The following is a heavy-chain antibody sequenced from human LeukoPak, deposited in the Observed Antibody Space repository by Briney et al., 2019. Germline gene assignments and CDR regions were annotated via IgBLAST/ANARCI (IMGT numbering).Heavy chain of an antibody. CDR2: IYSGGNT. Sequence: GGSLRLSCAASGFTVSSNYMSWVRHAPGKGLEGVSVIYSGGNTYYTDSVKGRFTISRDNSKNTLYLQMNSLRPEDTAVYYCARGGYSSGWFHAFDIWGQGTMVTVSS. V-gene: IGHV3-66*02. CDR3: ARGGYSSGWFHAFDI. J-gene: IGHJ3*02. CDR1: GFTVSSNY. D-gene: IGHD6-19*01.